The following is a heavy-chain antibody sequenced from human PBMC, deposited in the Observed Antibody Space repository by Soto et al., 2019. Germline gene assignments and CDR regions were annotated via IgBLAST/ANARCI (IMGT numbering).Heavy chain of an antibody. CDR1: GFTFSSYG. D-gene: IGHD6-13*01. J-gene: IGHJ6*02. CDR2: IWYAGSNK. CDR3: ARDAALREEIAATWEYYYYGMDV. Sequence: QVQLVESGGGVVQPGRSLRLSCAASGFTFSSYGMHWVRQAPGKGLEWVAVIWYAGSNKYYADSVKGRFTISRDNSKNTLYLQMNSLRAEDTAVYYCARDAALREEIAATWEYYYYGMDVWGQGTTVTVSS. V-gene: IGHV3-33*01.